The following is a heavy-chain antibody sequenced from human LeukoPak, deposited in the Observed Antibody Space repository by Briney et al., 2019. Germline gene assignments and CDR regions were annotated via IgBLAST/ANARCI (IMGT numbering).Heavy chain of an antibody. V-gene: IGHV3-7*01. CDR2: IKQGGREK. CDR3: ARIVPAACFDY. D-gene: IGHD2-2*01. Sequence: SGGSLRLSCAASGFIFSSYWMSWVRQTPGKGLEWVANIKQGGREKYYVDSVKGRFTISRDNAKNSLYLQMNSLRAEDTAVYYCARIVPAACFDYWGQGTLVTVSS. CDR1: GFIFSSYW. J-gene: IGHJ4*02.